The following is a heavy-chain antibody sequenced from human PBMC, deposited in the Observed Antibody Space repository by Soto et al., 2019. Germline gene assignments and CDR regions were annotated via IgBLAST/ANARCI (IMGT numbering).Heavy chain of an antibody. J-gene: IGHJ2*01. CDR1: EFTFSSYA. CDR3: AKCAYYSGLYFDL. D-gene: IGHD6-19*01. Sequence: EVHLLESGGGLVQPGGSLRLSCAASEFTFSSYAMRWVRQAPGKGLEWVSAISGSGGSKDYADSVKGLFTISRDNTKNMLHLQMNSMRAENKAIYYCAKCAYYSGLYFDLWGRGTLVTVS. CDR2: ISGSGGSK. V-gene: IGHV3-23*01.